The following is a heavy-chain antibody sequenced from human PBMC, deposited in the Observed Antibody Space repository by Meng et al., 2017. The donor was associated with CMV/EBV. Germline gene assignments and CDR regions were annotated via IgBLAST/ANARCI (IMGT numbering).Heavy chain of an antibody. D-gene: IGHD3-16*01. CDR1: GGSFSGYY. CDR3: ARGLPSGGIRLFDYYYGMDV. V-gene: IGHV4-34*01. J-gene: IGHJ6*02. Sequence: SETLSLTCAVYGGSFSGYYWSWIRQPPGKGLEWIGEINHSGGTNYNPSLKSRVTISVDTSKNQFSLKLSSVTAADTAVYYCARGLPSGGIRLFDYYYGMDVWGQGTTVTVSS. CDR2: INHSGGT.